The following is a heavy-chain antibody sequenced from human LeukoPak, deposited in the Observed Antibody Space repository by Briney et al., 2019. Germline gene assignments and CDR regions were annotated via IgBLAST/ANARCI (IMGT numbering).Heavy chain of an antibody. V-gene: IGHV3-7*03. Sequence: GGSLRLSCEGSAFIFSGHWMNWVRQTPGKGLEWVASIKEDGSERQYVDSVKGRFSISRDNTKGSLFLQLNSLRAEDTAVYYCARGSGYCGGDCYPRPYYYYYGMDVWGQGTTVTVSS. J-gene: IGHJ6*02. CDR3: ARGSGYCGGDCYPRPYYYYYGMDV. CDR1: AFIFSGHW. CDR2: IKEDGSER. D-gene: IGHD2-21*02.